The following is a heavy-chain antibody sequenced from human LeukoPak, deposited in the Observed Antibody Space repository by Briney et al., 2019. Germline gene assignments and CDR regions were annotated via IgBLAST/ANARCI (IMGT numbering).Heavy chain of an antibody. D-gene: IGHD2-15*01. CDR3: ARGGCSGGSCYRFFDS. V-gene: IGHV4-59*01. CDR1: GGSISSYY. CDR2: IYYSGDT. Sequence: SETLSLTCTVSGGSISSYYWSWIRQPPGKGLEWIGDIYYSGDTKYNPSLKSRVTVSVDTSKNQFSLKLSSVTAADTAVYYCARGGCSGGSCYRFFDSWGQGTLVTVSS. J-gene: IGHJ4*02.